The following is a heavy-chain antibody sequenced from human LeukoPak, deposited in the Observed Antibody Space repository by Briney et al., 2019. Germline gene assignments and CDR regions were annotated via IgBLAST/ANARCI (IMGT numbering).Heavy chain of an antibody. CDR2: IIPIFGTA. Sequence: ASVKVSCKASGGTFSSYAISWVRQAPGQGLEWMGGIIPIFGTANYAQKFQGRVTITADESTSTAYMELSSLRAEDTAVYYCANENYYGSGSYADHWGQGTLVTVSS. V-gene: IGHV1-69*01. CDR3: ANENYYGSGSYADH. J-gene: IGHJ4*02. D-gene: IGHD3-10*01. CDR1: GGTFSSYA.